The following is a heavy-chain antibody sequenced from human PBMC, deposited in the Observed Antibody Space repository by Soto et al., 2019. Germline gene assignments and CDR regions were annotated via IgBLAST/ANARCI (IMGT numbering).Heavy chain of an antibody. CDR3: ARGSFSVVTATVPSFDY. V-gene: IGHV1-69*13. CDR2: IIPIFGTA. D-gene: IGHD2-21*02. J-gene: IGHJ4*02. CDR1: GGTFSSYA. Sequence: SLKVSCKASGGTFSSYAISWVRQAPGQVLEWMGGIIPIFGTANYAQKFQGRVTITADESTSTAYMELSSLRSEDTAVYYCARGSFSVVTATVPSFDYWGQGTLVTVSS.